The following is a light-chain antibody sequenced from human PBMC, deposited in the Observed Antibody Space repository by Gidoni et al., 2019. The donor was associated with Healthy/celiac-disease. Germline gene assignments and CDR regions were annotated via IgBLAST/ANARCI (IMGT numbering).Light chain of an antibody. CDR1: QRVLYSSNNKTY. J-gene: IGKJ5*01. V-gene: IGKV4-1*01. Sequence: DIVMTQSPDSLAVSLCERATINCKSSQRVLYSSNNKTYLAWYQQKPGQPPKLLIYWASTRESGVPDRFSGSGSGTDFTLTISSLQAEDVAVYYCQQYYSTQITFGQGTRLEIK. CDR3: QQYYSTQIT. CDR2: WAS.